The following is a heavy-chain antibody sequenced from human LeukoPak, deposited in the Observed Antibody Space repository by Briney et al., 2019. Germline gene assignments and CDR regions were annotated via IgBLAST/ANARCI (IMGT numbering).Heavy chain of an antibody. D-gene: IGHD3-3*01. Sequence: PGGSLRLSCEAAGFIFDDYAMHWVRQRPGKGLEWVAGINWNSGSIGYADSVRGRFTVSRDNAKKSLYLQMNSLRAEDRAFYYCVKDGKEWMSHSESWGQGTLVTVSS. V-gene: IGHV3-9*01. CDR1: GFIFDDYA. CDR2: INWNSGSI. CDR3: VKDGKEWMSHSES. J-gene: IGHJ4*02.